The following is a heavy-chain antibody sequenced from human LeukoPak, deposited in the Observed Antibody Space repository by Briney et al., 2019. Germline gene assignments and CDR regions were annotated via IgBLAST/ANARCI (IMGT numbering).Heavy chain of an antibody. V-gene: IGHV4-34*01. CDR2: INHSGST. J-gene: IGHJ6*02. CDR3: AGGYCSSTSCYTRYYYYYGMDV. CDR1: SGSFSGYY. Sequence: PSETLSLTCAVYSGSFSGYYWSWIRQPPGKGLEWIGEINHSGSTNYNPSLKSRVTISVDTSKNQFSLKLSSVTAADTAVYYCAGGYCSSTSCYTRYYYYYGMDVWGQGTTVTASS. D-gene: IGHD2-2*02.